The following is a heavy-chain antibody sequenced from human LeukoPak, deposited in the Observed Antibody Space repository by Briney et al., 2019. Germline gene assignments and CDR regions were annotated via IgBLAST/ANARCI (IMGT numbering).Heavy chain of an antibody. CDR2: ISSSDNTR. Sequence: RGSLRLSCAASGFTFNIYGMSWVRQAPGKGLEWVSYISSSDNTRTYADSVKGRFTISRDNAKNSLYLEMNSLRAEDTAVYYCAREIVSAVAGNFDYWGQGTLVTVSS. CDR3: AREIVSAVAGNFDY. V-gene: IGHV3-48*03. D-gene: IGHD6-19*01. CDR1: GFTFNIYG. J-gene: IGHJ4*02.